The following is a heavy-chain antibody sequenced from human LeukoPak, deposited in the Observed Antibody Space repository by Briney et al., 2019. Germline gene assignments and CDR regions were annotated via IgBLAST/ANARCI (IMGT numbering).Heavy chain of an antibody. CDR3: ARDSGTDSGAFDI. J-gene: IGHJ3*02. Sequence: KPSDTLSLTCAVSGDSISNYYWSWIRQPPGKALEGIGYIHYSGRTNNNPPLKSRVTISMDTSKNQFSLKLSSVTAADTAVYYCARDSGTDSGAFDIWGQGTMVTVSS. D-gene: IGHD1-26*01. CDR2: IHYSGRT. CDR1: GDSISNYY. V-gene: IGHV4-59*01.